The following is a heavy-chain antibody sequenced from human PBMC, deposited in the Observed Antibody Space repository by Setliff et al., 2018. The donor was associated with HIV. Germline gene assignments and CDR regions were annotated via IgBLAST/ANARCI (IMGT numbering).Heavy chain of an antibody. CDR2: IATYNGNT. J-gene: IGHJ4*02. D-gene: IGHD6-19*01. Sequence: ASVKVSCKAPGYPFNSYGISWVRQAPGQGPEWVGWIATYNGNTNYAQRLQGRVTLTTDTSTSTAYMELRSLRFDDTAVYFCARGVSQAYTYGSGAYYYFDFWGLGTLVTVPQ. CDR1: GYPFNSYG. V-gene: IGHV1-18*01. CDR3: ARGVSQAYTYGSGAYYYFDF.